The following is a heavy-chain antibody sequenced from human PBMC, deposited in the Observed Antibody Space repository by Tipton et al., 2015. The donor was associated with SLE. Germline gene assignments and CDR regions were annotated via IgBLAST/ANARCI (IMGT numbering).Heavy chain of an antibody. V-gene: IGHV4-39*07. CDR2: IYYSRST. Sequence: TLSLTCTVSGGSISSSSYYWGWIRQPPGKGLEWIGSIYYSRSTNYNPSLKSRVTMSVDTSKSQFSLKLRSVTAADTAIYYCARNLGGNWFDPWGQGTLVTVSS. J-gene: IGHJ5*02. D-gene: IGHD2-15*01. CDR3: ARNLGGNWFDP. CDR1: GGSISSSSYY.